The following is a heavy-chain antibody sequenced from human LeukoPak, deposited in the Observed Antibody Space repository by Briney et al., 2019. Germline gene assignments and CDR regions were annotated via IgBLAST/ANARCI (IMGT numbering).Heavy chain of an antibody. CDR1: GFTFSTCS. Sequence: PGGSLRLSCAASGFTFSTCSMNWVRQAPGKGLEWVSYITSSSETIYYADSVKGRFTTSRDNARNSLYLQMNSLRAEDTAVYYCARDKHNWNYEGLDYWGQGTLVTVPS. CDR2: ITSSSETI. D-gene: IGHD1-7*01. J-gene: IGHJ4*02. V-gene: IGHV3-48*01. CDR3: ARDKHNWNYEGLDY.